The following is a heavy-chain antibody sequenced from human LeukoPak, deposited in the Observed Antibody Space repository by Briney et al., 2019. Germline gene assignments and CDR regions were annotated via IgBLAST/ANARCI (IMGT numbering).Heavy chain of an antibody. CDR1: GFTFNTYT. V-gene: IGHV3-21*01. CDR3: ARTYYDILTGYDPYFDY. CDR2: ITASSTAI. D-gene: IGHD3-9*01. J-gene: IGHJ4*02. Sequence: GGSLRLSCAASGFTFNTYTMNWVRQAPGKGLEWVSSITASSTAIYSADSVKGRFTISRDNAKNLLYLQMNSLRAEDTAVYYCARTYYDILTGYDPYFDYWGQGILVTVSS.